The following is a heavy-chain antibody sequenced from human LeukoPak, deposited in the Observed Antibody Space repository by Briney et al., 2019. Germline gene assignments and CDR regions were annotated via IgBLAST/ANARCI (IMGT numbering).Heavy chain of an antibody. Sequence: ASVKVSCKASGYTFTGYYMHWVRQAPGQGLEWMGWINPNSGDTNYAQKFQGRVTMTRDTSISTAYLELSRLRSDDTAVYYCARGGDGYNNFDYWGQGTLSPSPQ. CDR1: GYTFTGYY. CDR2: INPNSGDT. J-gene: IGHJ4*02. V-gene: IGHV1-2*02. D-gene: IGHD5-24*01. CDR3: ARGGDGYNNFDY.